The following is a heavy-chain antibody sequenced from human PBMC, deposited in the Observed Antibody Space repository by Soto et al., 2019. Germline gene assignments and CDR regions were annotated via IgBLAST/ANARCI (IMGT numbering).Heavy chain of an antibody. CDR3: ARQSTGAVSDDNYYYYGLDV. CDR1: GISFSNSA. J-gene: IGHJ6*02. D-gene: IGHD3-10*01. V-gene: IGHV3-30-3*01. CDR2: VSYDVSHK. Sequence: QVQLVESGGDVVQPGGSLRLSCVASGISFSNSAIHWVRQAPGKGLQWVAVVSYDVSHKYYADSVKGRFTISRDNSENTVSLQMNRLRAEDSAIYYCARQSTGAVSDDNYYYYGLDVWGQGTTVTVSS.